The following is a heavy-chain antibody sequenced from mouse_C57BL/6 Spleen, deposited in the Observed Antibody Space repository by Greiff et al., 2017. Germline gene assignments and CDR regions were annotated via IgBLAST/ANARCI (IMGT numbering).Heavy chain of an antibody. CDR1: GYAFSSYW. J-gene: IGHJ2*01. CDR3: ARPGTSRYFDY. CDR2: IYPGDGET. V-gene: IGHV1-80*01. D-gene: IGHD4-1*01. Sequence: VKLMESGAELVKPGASVKISCKASGYAFSSYWMNWVKQRPGKGLEWIGQIYPGDGETNYNGKFKGKATLTAEKSSSTAYMQLSSLTSEESAVYFCARPGTSRYFDYWGKGTTLTVSS.